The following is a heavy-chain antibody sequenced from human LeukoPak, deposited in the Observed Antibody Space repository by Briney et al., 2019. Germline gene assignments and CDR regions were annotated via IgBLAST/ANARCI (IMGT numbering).Heavy chain of an antibody. J-gene: IGHJ4*02. CDR3: ARHYYYDSSGYFDY. D-gene: IGHD3-22*01. Sequence: PGGSLRLSCAASGFTVSNNYMSWVRQAPGKGLEWVSVIYSDGSAYYADSVRGRFTISRDNSKNTLYLQMNSLTAEDTAVYFCARHYYYDSSGYFDYWGQGTLVTVSS. CDR1: GFTVSNNY. V-gene: IGHV3-53*01. CDR2: IYSDGSA.